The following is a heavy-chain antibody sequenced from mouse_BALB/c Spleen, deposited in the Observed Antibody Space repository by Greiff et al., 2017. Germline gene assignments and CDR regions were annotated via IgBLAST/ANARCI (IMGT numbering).Heavy chain of an antibody. V-gene: IGHV3-2*02. CDR2: ISYSGST. CDR1: GYSITSDYA. D-gene: IGHD1-1*01. J-gene: IGHJ4*01. CDR3: ARFRNYYGSSPYYYAMDY. Sequence: EVKVEESGPGLVKPSQSLSLTCTVTGYSITSDYAWNWIRQFPGNKLEWMGYISYSGSTSYNPSLKSRISITRDTSKNQFFLQLNSVTTEDTATYYCARFRNYYGSSPYYYAMDYWGQGTSVTVSS.